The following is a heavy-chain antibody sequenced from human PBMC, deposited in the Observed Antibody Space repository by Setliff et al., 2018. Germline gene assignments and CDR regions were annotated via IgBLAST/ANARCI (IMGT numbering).Heavy chain of an antibody. Sequence: SETLSLTCTVSGGSISSSSYYWGWIRQPPGKGLEWIGSIYYSGSTYYNPSLKSRVTISVDTSKNQFSLKPSSVTAADTAVYYCARVRVVYYMDVWGKGTTVTVSS. CDR3: ARVRVVYYMDV. CDR2: IYYSGST. J-gene: IGHJ6*03. D-gene: IGHD2-15*01. V-gene: IGHV4-39*07. CDR1: GGSISSSSYY.